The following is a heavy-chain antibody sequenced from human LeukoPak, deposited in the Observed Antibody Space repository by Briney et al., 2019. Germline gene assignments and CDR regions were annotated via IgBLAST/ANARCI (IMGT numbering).Heavy chain of an antibody. Sequence: ASVKVSCKASGYTFTSYDINWVRQATGQGLEWMGWMNPNSGNTGYAQKFQGRVTITTDESTSTAYMELSSLRSEDTAVYYCARDTGGDPRRGWNRNYYFDYWGQGTLVTVSS. CDR2: MNPNSGNT. CDR1: GYTFTSYD. V-gene: IGHV1-8*01. CDR3: ARDTGGDPRRGWNRNYYFDY. D-gene: IGHD1-1*01. J-gene: IGHJ4*02.